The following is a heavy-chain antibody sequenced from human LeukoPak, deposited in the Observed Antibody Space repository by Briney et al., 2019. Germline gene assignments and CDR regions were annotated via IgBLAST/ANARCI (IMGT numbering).Heavy chain of an antibody. V-gene: IGHV3-30*18. CDR3: AKEGSGWYYFDY. CDR2: ISYDGSNK. D-gene: IGHD6-19*01. J-gene: IGHJ4*02. CDR1: GFTFSSYG. Sequence: PGGSLRLSCTASGFTFSSYGMHWVRQAPGKGLEWVTVISYDGSNKYFADSVKGRSTISRDNSKNTLSLQMSSLRAKDTAVYYCAKEGSGWYYFDYWGQGTLVTVSS.